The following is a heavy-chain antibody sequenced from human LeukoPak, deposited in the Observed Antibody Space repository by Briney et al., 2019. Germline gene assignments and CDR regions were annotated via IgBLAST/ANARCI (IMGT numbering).Heavy chain of an antibody. CDR3: ARATGRITIFGVVIIRSGLYYFDY. CDR2: IYYSGTA. D-gene: IGHD3-3*01. CDR1: GGSITSSLYF. V-gene: IGHV4-39*07. J-gene: IGHJ4*02. Sequence: PSETLSLTCSISGGSITSSLYFWGWIRQPPGKGLEWIGNIYYSGTAYYKPSFNSRVTISVDTSKNQFSLKLSSVTAADTAVYYCARATGRITIFGVVIIRSGLYYFDYWGQGTLVTVSS.